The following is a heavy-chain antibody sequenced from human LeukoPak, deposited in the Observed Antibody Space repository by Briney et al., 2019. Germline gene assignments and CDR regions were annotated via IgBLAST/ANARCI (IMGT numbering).Heavy chain of an antibody. CDR3: ARDNRRLGESSYYYYYGMDV. J-gene: IGHJ6*02. D-gene: IGHD3-10*01. Sequence: PSETLSLTCTVSGGSISSGDYYWSWIRQPPGKGQEWIGYIYYSGSTYYNPSLKSRVTISVDTSKNQFSLKLSSVTAADTAVYYCARDNRRLGESSYYYYYGMDVWGQGTTVTVSS. CDR1: GGSISSGDYY. CDR2: IYYSGST. V-gene: IGHV4-30-4*01.